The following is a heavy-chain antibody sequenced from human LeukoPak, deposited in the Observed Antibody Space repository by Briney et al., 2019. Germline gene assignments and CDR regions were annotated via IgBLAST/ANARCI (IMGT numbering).Heavy chain of an antibody. CDR2: INAGNGNT. CDR3: ARDPQQTSWFGELSAGFFDY. V-gene: IGHV1-3*01. CDR1: GYTFTSYA. J-gene: IGHJ4*02. Sequence: ASVKVSCKASGYTFTSYAMHWVRQAPGQRLEWMGWINAGNGNTKYSQKFQGRVTITRDTSASTAYMELSSLRSEDTAVYYCARDPQQTSWFGELSAGFFDYWGQGTLVTVSS. D-gene: IGHD3-10*01.